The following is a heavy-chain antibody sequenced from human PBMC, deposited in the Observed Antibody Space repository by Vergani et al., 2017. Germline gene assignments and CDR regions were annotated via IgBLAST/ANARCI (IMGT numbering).Heavy chain of an antibody. CDR2: ITTNTGIP. D-gene: IGHD1-26*01. Sequence: QVQLVQSGSELKKPGASVKVSCKASGYTFTSYALNWVRQAPGQGLEWMGWITTNTGIPTYAQDFTGRFVFYLDTSVSTAYLQISSLKAQDTGVYYCARSFRGSYQGWFDPWGQGTLVTVSA. CDR3: ARSFRGSYQGWFDP. J-gene: IGHJ5*02. CDR1: GYTFTSYA. V-gene: IGHV7-4-1*02.